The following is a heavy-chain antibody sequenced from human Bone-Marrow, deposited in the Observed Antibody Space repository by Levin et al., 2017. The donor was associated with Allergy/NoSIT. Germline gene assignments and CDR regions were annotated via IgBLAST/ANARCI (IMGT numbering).Heavy chain of an antibody. Sequence: GGSLRLSCASSGFGFSTYAMTWVRQAPGKGPEWVSGISASGRDTYYSDSVKGRFTISRDNSKSMVYLQMNSLRGEDTAVYYCLITMIVVPWGQGTLVTVSS. V-gene: IGHV3-23*01. J-gene: IGHJ5*02. CDR1: GFGFSTYA. CDR2: ISASGRDT. CDR3: LITMIVVP. D-gene: IGHD3-22*01.